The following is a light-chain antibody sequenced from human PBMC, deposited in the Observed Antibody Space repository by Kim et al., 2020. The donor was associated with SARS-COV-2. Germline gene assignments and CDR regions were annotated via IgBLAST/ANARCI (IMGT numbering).Light chain of an antibody. CDR1: SLRSYY. J-gene: IGLJ3*02. CDR2: GKN. Sequence: SSELTQDPAVSVALGQTVRITCQGDSLRSYYASWYQQKPGQAPVLVIFGKNNRPSGIPDRFSGSSSGDTASLTITGAQAEDESDYYCNSRDNSGRHWVFGGGTQLTVL. CDR3: NSRDNSGRHWV. V-gene: IGLV3-19*01.